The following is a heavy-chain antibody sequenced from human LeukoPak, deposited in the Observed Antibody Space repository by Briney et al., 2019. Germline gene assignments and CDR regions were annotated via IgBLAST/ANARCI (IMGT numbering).Heavy chain of an antibody. CDR1: GGSISSYY. CDR3: ARTTVTHGPLPDY. V-gene: IGHV4-59*01. CDR2: IYYSGST. J-gene: IGHJ4*02. D-gene: IGHD4-17*01. Sequence: KPSETLSLTCTVSGGSISSYYWSWIRQPPGKGLEWIGYIYYSGSTNYNPSLKSRVTISVDTSKNQFSLKLSSVTAADTAVYYCARTTVTHGPLPDYWGQGTLVTVSS.